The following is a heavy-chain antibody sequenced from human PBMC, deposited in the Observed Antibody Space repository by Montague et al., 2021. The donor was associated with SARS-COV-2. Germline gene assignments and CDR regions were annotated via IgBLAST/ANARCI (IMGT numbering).Heavy chain of an antibody. CDR2: VYYTGST. CDR3: ARLLYHHYMYGFDVWGRGTTTGDTSKNLFSLTVGSATADDSAVYYCERLPYPNTMYGFDV. J-gene: IGHJ3*01. D-gene: IGHD3-16*01. V-gene: IGHV4-59*01. Sequence: SETLSLTCTVSGGSISTSYWSWIRQPPGKGLEWIGYVYYTGSTNXNPSLTSQVTISGDTSKNQFSLNLSSVSPADTAVSYCARLLYHHYMYGFDVWGRGTTTGDTSKNLFSLTVGSATADDSAVYYCERLPYPNTMYGFDVWGQGTTVTVSS. CDR1: GGSISTSY.